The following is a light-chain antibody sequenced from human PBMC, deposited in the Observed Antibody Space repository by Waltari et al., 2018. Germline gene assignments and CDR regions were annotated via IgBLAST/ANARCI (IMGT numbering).Light chain of an antibody. Sequence: DIVMTPSPLSLPVTPAEPASISSRSRQSLLHSNGYNYLDRYLQKPGQYPQLLIYLGSNRASGVPYRCSGSGSGTDVRLKSSRVEAEDVGVYYCMQALQTPSFGGGTKVE. CDR1: QSLLHSNGYNY. CDR3: MQALQTPS. V-gene: IGKV2-28*01. J-gene: IGKJ4*01. CDR2: LGS.